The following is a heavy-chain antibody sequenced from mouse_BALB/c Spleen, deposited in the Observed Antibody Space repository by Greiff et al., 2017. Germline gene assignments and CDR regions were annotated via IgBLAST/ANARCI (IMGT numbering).Heavy chain of an antibody. J-gene: IGHJ2*01. CDR1: GFTFTDYY. D-gene: IGHD2-14*01. V-gene: IGHV7-3*02. Sequence: EVKVVESGGGLVQPGGSLRLSCATSGFTFTDYYMSWVRQPPGKALEWLGFIRNKANGYTTEYSASVKGRFTISRDNSQSILYLQMNTLRAEDSATYYCARDAYYRYDGYFDYWGQGTTLTVSS. CDR2: IRNKANGYTT. CDR3: ARDAYYRYDGYFDY.